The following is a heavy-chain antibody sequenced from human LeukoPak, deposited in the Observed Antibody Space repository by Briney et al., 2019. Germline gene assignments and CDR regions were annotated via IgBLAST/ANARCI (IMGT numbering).Heavy chain of an antibody. V-gene: IGHV1-69*04. J-gene: IGHJ5*02. Sequence: SVKASCKASGGTFSSYAISWVRQAPGQGLEWMGRIIPILGIANYAQKFQGRVTITADKSTSTAYMELSSLRSEDTAVYYCAGAEYGDYDNWFDPWGQGTLVTVSS. D-gene: IGHD4-17*01. CDR1: GGTFSSYA. CDR2: IIPILGIA. CDR3: AGAEYGDYDNWFDP.